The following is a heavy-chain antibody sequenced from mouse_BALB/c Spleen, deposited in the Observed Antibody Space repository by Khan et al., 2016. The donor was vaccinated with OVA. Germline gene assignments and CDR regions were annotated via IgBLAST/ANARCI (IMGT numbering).Heavy chain of an antibody. D-gene: IGHD1-1*01. J-gene: IGHJ4*01. CDR1: GFTFSTYA. CDR2: ISSSGSYT. Sequence: EVQLQESGGGLVKPGGSLKLSCAASGFTFSTYAMSWVRQTPEKRLEWVATISSSGSYTFYPDRVKGRFTISRDNAKNTLFLQMSSLRSEDTAMYYCSRGKSTVVATPYYSMDYWGQGTSVTVSS. V-gene: IGHV5-9-3*01. CDR3: SRGKSTVVATPYYSMDY.